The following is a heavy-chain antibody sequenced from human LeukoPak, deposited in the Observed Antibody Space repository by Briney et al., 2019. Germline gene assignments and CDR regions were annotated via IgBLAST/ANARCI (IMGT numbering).Heavy chain of an antibody. D-gene: IGHD3-10*01. CDR1: GDSVSRNSAT. Sequence: SQTLSLTCAISGDSVSRNSATWNWIRQSPARGLEWLGRTYYRSKWYNDYAVSVKSRITINPDTSKNQFSLQLNSVTPEDTAVYYCARAVLWFGDLDYYYCMDVWGKGTTVTVSS. CDR2: TYYRSKWYN. V-gene: IGHV6-1*01. CDR3: ARAVLWFGDLDYYYCMDV. J-gene: IGHJ6*03.